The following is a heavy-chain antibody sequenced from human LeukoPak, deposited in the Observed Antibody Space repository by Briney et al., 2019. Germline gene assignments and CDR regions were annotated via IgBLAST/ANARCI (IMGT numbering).Heavy chain of an antibody. J-gene: IGHJ4*02. V-gene: IGHV1-2*02. D-gene: IGHD1-7*01. CDR2: INPNSGGT. Sequence: GSVKVSCKASGYTSTGYYVHWVRQAPGQGLEWMGWINPNSGGTNYAQKFQGRVTMTRDTSISTAYMELSRLRSDDTAVYYCARPVSRYNWNLLDYWGQGTLVTVSS. CDR3: ARPVSRYNWNLLDY. CDR1: GYTSTGYY.